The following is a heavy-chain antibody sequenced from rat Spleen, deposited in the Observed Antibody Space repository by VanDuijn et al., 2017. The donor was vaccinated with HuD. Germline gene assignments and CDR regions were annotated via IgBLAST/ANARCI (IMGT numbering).Heavy chain of an antibody. CDR1: GFTFSDFF. CDR2: ISNGGGNT. CDR3: ARKGILRPGGDYFDY. J-gene: IGHJ2*01. D-gene: IGHD1-6*01. Sequence: EVQLVESDGGLVQPGRSLKLSCAASGFTFSDFFMAWVRQAPAKGLDWVASISNGGGNTYYRDSVKGRFTISRDNAKNTQYLEMDSLRSEDTATYYCARKGILRPGGDYFDYWGQGVMVTVSS. V-gene: IGHV5S13*01.